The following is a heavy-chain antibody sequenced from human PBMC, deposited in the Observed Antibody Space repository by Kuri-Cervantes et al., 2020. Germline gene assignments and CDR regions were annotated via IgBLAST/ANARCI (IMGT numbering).Heavy chain of an antibody. CDR1: GGTFSNYA. Sequence: SVKVSCKASGGTFSNYAISWVRQAPGQGLEWMGGIIPIFGAANYAQKFQGRVTIATDESMSTAYMELSSLRSEDTAVYYCARGRRDCSDGRCHWEADYWGLGTLVTVSS. CDR3: ARGRRDCSDGRCHWEADY. J-gene: IGHJ4*02. D-gene: IGHD2-15*01. V-gene: IGHV1-69*05. CDR2: IIPIFGAA.